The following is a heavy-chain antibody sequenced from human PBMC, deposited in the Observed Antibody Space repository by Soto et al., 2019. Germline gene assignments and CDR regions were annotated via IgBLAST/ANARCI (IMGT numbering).Heavy chain of an antibody. CDR1: GFIFINFP. CDR3: AKDEFPDSGADYFDN. V-gene: IGHV3-23*01. D-gene: IGHD2-15*01. CDR2: IGAGGDIT. J-gene: IGHJ4*02. Sequence: PWESXRLSCAASGFIFINFPTRWFRHAPGKGLEWVSGIGAGGDITFYADSVKGRFGISRDNSKNTVYLKVNSLRAEDTAAYFCAKDEFPDSGADYFDNWGRGTLVTVSS.